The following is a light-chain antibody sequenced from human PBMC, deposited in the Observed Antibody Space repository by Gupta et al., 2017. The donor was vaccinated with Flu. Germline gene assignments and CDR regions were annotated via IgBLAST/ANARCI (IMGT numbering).Light chain of an antibody. Sequence: SPSSLSASVGDRVTSTCRASQSISSYLNWYQQKPGKAPKLLIYAASRLQSGVPSRFSGSGSGTDFTLTISRLQPEDFATYYCQQSYSTPGFGPGTKVDIK. V-gene: IGKV1-39*01. J-gene: IGKJ3*01. CDR3: QQSYSTPG. CDR2: AAS. CDR1: QSISSY.